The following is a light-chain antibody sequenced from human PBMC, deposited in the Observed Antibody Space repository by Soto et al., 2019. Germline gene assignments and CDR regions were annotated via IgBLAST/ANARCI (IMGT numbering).Light chain of an antibody. CDR2: YAS. Sequence: EIVMTQSPATLSVSPGEKVTLSCRASQSVRSNLAWYRQIPGQAPRLLIYYASTRATDIPARFSGSGSGTDFTLTISSLQSADFAVYYCQQYYNWPYTFGQGTMLEIK. V-gene: IGKV3-15*01. J-gene: IGKJ2*01. CDR1: QSVRSN. CDR3: QQYYNWPYT.